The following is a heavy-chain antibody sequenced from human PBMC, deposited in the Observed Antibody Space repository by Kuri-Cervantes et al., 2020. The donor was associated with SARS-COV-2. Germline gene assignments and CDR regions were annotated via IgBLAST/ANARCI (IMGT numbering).Heavy chain of an antibody. CDR3: VRDGDHWNFDY. CDR1: GFTFSGHW. D-gene: IGHD1-1*01. CDR2: INPDGSYT. V-gene: IGHV3-74*01. J-gene: IGHJ4*02. Sequence: GESLKISCAASGFTFSGHWIHWGRQAPGKGLGWVSRINPDGSYTNNADSVKGRFTLPRDNAKNMLFLQMNSLRAEDTAVYYCVRDGDHWNFDYWGQGTLVTVSS.